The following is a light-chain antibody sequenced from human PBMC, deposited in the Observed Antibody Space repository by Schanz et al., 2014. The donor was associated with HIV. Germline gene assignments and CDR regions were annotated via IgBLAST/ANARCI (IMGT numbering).Light chain of an antibody. CDR3: QQAHSFPRT. J-gene: IGKJ1*01. V-gene: IGKV1-12*01. Sequence: DIQMTQSPSSVSASVGDKVTITCRASQVINNWLAWYQQRPGRAPKLLIYATSTLMRGVPSRFSGSGSGTNFSLTISSLQPEDFATYYCQQAHSFPRTFGQGTKVEVK. CDR2: ATS. CDR1: QVINNW.